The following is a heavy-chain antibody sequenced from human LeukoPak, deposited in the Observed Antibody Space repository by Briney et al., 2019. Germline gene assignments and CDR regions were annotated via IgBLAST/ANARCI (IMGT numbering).Heavy chain of an antibody. J-gene: IGHJ4*02. CDR1: GGTFSSYA. Sequence: GAPVKVSCKASGGTFSSYAISWVRQAPGQGLEWMGGIIPIFGTANYAQKFQGRVTITADESTSTAYMELSSLRSEDTAVYYCARDRLTSRLRLGELSLGWYYFDYWGQGTLVTVSS. D-gene: IGHD3-16*02. CDR3: ARDRLTSRLRLGELSLGWYYFDY. V-gene: IGHV1-69*01. CDR2: IIPIFGTA.